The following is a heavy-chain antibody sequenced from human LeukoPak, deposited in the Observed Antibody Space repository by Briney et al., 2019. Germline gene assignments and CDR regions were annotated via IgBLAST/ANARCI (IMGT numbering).Heavy chain of an antibody. CDR2: IRSKAYGGTT. V-gene: IGHV3-49*04. J-gene: IGHJ4*02. CDR1: GFTFSSYA. Sequence: GGSLRLSCAASGFTFSSYAMSWVRQAPGKGLEWVGFIRSKAYGGTTEYAASVKGRFTISRDDSKSIAYLQMNSLKTEDTAVYYCTRVDSNGWYEWGQGTLVTVSS. D-gene: IGHD6-19*01. CDR3: TRVDSNGWYE.